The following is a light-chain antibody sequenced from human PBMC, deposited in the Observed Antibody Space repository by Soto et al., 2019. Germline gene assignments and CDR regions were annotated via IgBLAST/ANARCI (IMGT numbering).Light chain of an antibody. Sequence: QSVLTQPASVSGSPGQSITISCTGTSSDVGGYNYVSWYQQHPGNAPKLMIYDVINRPSGVSNRFSGSKSGNTASLTISGLQAEDEADYYCSSYKGSSTVVFGGGTKVTVL. CDR3: SSYKGSSTVV. J-gene: IGLJ3*02. V-gene: IGLV2-14*01. CDR1: SSDVGGYNY. CDR2: DVI.